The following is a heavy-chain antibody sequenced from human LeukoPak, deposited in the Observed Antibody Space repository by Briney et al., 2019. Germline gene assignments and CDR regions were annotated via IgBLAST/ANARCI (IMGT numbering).Heavy chain of an antibody. CDR2: IKQDGSEK. CDR3: ARRAYGAFGI. J-gene: IGHJ3*02. D-gene: IGHD3-16*01. Sequence: PGGSLRLSCAASGFSFTTYYMSWVSQPPGKGRGWVDNIKQDGSEKYYVAPVKGRFTVSRDNAKNSLYLQMSSLRSEDTAVYYCARRAYGAFGIWGQGTMVTVAS. V-gene: IGHV3-7*01. CDR1: GFSFTTYY.